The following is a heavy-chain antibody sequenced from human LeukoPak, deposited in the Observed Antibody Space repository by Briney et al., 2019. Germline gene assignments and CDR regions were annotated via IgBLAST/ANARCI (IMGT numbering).Heavy chain of an antibody. Sequence: SETLSLTCTVSGGSISSSSYYWGWIRQPPGKGLEWIGSIYYSGSTYYNPSLKSRVTISVDTSKNQFSLKLSSVTAADTAVYYCARGGNYRIVGAWSHGDFDYWGQGTLVTVSS. CDR1: GGSISSSSYY. V-gene: IGHV4-39*01. D-gene: IGHD1-26*01. CDR2: IYYSGST. CDR3: ARGGNYRIVGAWSHGDFDY. J-gene: IGHJ4*02.